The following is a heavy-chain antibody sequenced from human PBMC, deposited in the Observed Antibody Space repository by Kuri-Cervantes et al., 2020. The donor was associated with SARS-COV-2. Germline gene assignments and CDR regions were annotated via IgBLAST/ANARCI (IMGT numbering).Heavy chain of an antibody. CDR3: ARALVVTDAFDI. CDR2: IWYDGSNK. Sequence: GESLKISCAASGFTFSSYGMHWVRQALGKGLEWVAVIWYDGSNKHYADSVKGRFTISRDNSKNTLYLQMNSLRAEDTAVYYCARALVVTDAFDIWGQGTMVTVSS. D-gene: IGHD3-22*01. CDR1: GFTFSSYG. V-gene: IGHV3-33*01. J-gene: IGHJ3*02.